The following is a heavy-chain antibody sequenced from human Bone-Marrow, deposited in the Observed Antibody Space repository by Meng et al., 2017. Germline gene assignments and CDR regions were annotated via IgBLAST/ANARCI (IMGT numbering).Heavy chain of an antibody. CDR1: GGSLSGYY. V-gene: IGHV4-34*10. D-gene: IGHD3-3*01. J-gene: IGHJ5*02. CDR2: SDHFGNT. CDR3: VYFWSGCFT. Sequence: QLQLQESGPGLVKPSETLSLTCTVSGGSLSGYYCNWFRQPPGKGLEWIGGSDHFGNTIYNPSLKGRLTISVDTSKNQISLRLSSVIAADTAVYYCVYFWSGCFTSGQGTLVTVSS.